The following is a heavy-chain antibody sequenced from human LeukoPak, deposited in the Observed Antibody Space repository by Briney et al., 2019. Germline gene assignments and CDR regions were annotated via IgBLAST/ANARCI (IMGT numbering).Heavy chain of an antibody. J-gene: IGHJ3*02. CDR1: GYSFPNYW. Sequence: HGEYRKIPCKGSGYSFPNYWIAWVRQMPGKGLEWMGIIYADNSDTRYSPSFQGQVTISADKSISTAYLQWSSLKASDAAMYYCARIWLRAFDIWGQGTMVTVSS. V-gene: IGHV5-51*01. CDR2: IYADNSDT. CDR3: ARIWLRAFDI. D-gene: IGHD3-16*01.